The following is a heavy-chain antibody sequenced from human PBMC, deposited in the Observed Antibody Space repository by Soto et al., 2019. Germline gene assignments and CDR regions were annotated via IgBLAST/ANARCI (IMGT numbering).Heavy chain of an antibody. J-gene: IGHJ6*03. CDR3: ARVASSSWYYYYYMDV. CDR1: GFTFSSYW. Sequence: GGSLRLSCAASGFTFSSYWMHWVRQAPGKGLVWVSRINSDGSSTSYADSVKGRFTISRDNAKNTLYLQMNSLRAEDTAVYYCARVASSSWYYYYYMDVWGKGTTVTVSS. D-gene: IGHD6-13*01. V-gene: IGHV3-74*01. CDR2: INSDGSST.